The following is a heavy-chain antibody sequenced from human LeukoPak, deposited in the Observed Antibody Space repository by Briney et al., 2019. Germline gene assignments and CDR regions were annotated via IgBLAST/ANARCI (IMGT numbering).Heavy chain of an antibody. Sequence: GGSLRLSCAASGFTFSSYAMSWVRQAPGKGLEWVSAISGSGGSTYYADSVKGRFVISRDNSKKTVYLQMNSLRAEDTAVYYCAKGRGGNFFDYWGQGTLVTVSS. CDR3: AKGRGGNFFDY. V-gene: IGHV3-23*01. CDR1: GFTFSSYA. D-gene: IGHD4-23*01. CDR2: ISGSGGST. J-gene: IGHJ4*02.